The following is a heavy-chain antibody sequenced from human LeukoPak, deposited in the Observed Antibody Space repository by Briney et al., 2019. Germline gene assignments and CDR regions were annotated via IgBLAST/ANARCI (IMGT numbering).Heavy chain of an antibody. CDR3: ARCQDWFDP. J-gene: IGHJ5*02. V-gene: IGHV3-23*01. CDR1: GFTLSNYA. Sequence: PGASLRLSCVASGFTLSNYAMSWVRQAPGKGLEWVSAISGSGGSTYYADSVKGRFTISRDNSKNTLYLQMNSLRAGDTAVYYCARCQDWFDPWGQGTLVTVSS. CDR2: ISGSGGST.